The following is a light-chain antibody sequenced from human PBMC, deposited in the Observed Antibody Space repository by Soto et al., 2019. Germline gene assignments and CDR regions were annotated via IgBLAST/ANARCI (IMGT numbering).Light chain of an antibody. CDR3: QKCNSAPFT. J-gene: IGKJ3*01. CDR2: SAS. V-gene: IGKV1-27*01. Sequence: DIPMTQSPSSLSASVGARVTITCRASQGISRYLAWYQQKPGKVPKLLIYSASTLQSGVPSRFSGSGSGTDFTLTISSLQPEDVATYYCQKCNSAPFTFGPGTKVDIK. CDR1: QGISRY.